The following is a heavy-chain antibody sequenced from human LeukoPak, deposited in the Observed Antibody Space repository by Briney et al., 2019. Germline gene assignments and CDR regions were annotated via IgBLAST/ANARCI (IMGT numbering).Heavy chain of an antibody. Sequence: PGGSLRLSCAASGFTFSSYGMHWVRQAPGKGLEWVAVISYDGSNKYYADSVKGRFTISRDNSKNTLYLQMNSLRAEDTAVYYCAKDASGYDFWSGYRNWFDPWGQGTLVTVSS. J-gene: IGHJ5*02. D-gene: IGHD3-3*01. CDR2: ISYDGSNK. CDR1: GFTFSSYG. CDR3: AKDASGYDFWSGYRNWFDP. V-gene: IGHV3-30*18.